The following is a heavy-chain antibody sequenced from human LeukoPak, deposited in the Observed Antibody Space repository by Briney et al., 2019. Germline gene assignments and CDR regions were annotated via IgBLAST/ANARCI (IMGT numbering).Heavy chain of an antibody. J-gene: IGHJ4*02. V-gene: IGHV4-59*01. D-gene: IGHD3-10*02. CDR1: GGPISPYY. CDR2: IYYSGNT. Sequence: SETLSLTCTVSGGPISPYYWSWIRQPPGKGLEWLGYIYYSGNTEYKPSLKSRVAMSVDTSKNQFSLRLSSVTAADTAVYYCAGSTGSTMFIDYWGQGTLVTVSS. CDR3: AGSTGSTMFIDY.